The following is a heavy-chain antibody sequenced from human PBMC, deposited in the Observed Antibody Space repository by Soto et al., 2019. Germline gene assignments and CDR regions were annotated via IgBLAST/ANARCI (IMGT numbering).Heavy chain of an antibody. J-gene: IGHJ6*01. D-gene: IGHD4-17*01. V-gene: IGHV4-59*01. CDR2: IYYSGST. Sequence: SETLSLTCTVSGGSISSYYWIWIRQPPGKGLEWIGYIYYSGSTNYNPSLKSRVTISVDTSKNQFSLKLSSVTAADTAVYYCARGGHDYGDYHGMDVWGQGTTVTVSS. CDR1: GGSISSYY. CDR3: ARGGHDYGDYHGMDV.